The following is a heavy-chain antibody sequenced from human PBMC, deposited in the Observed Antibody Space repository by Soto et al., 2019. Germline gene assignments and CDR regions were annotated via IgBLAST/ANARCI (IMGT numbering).Heavy chain of an antibody. V-gene: IGHV3-30*18. CDR1: GFTFSSYG. J-gene: IGHJ6*02. CDR2: ISYDGSNK. Sequence: QVQLVESGGGVVQPGRSLRLSCAASGFTFSSYGMHWVRQAPGKGLEWVAVISYDGSNKYYADSVKGRFTISRDNSKNTXYXXMNSLRAEDTAVYYCAKEGWIQLWLRKHYYYGMDVWGQGTTVTVSS. CDR3: AKEGWIQLWLRKHYYYGMDV. D-gene: IGHD5-18*01.